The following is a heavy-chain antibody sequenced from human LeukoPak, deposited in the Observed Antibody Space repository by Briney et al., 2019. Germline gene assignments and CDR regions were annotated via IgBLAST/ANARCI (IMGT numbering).Heavy chain of an antibody. D-gene: IGHD3-22*01. CDR2: ISSDGSIT. J-gene: IGHJ4*02. V-gene: IGHV3-74*01. Sequence: GGSLRLSCAASGFTFSTCWMHWVRQAPGKGLVWVSRISSDGSITGYADSVKGRFTISRDNSKSSVYLQMNSLRADDTAVYYCVGSSGWLFRYWGQGTLVTVSS. CDR1: GFTFSTCW. CDR3: VGSSGWLFRY.